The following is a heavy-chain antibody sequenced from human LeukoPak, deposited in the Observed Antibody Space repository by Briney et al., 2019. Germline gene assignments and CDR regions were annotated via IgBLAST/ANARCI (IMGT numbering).Heavy chain of an antibody. CDR2: ISGYNAVT. CDR3: ARGDYSGTYYYFDF. J-gene: IGHJ4*02. Sequence: ASVKVSCKASGYTFTNYGISWVRQAPGQGLEWLGWISGYNAVTSYPQKIEGRVTMTTDTSTATAYMELRSLRSDGTAVYYCARGDYSGTYYYFDFWGQGTLVTVSS. D-gene: IGHD1-26*01. V-gene: IGHV1-18*01. CDR1: GYTFTNYG.